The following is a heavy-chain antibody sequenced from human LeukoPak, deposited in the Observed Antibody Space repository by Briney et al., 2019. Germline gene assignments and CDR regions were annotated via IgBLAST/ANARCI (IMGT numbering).Heavy chain of an antibody. CDR2: IYNSGST. J-gene: IGHJ4*02. CDR1: GGSISNYY. CDR3: ARGVVAAAGRTFDF. D-gene: IGHD6-13*01. V-gene: IGHV4-59*01. Sequence: SETLSLTCTVSGGSISNYYWNWIRQPPGKGLEWIGYIYNSGSTSYNPSLKSRVTISLDTSQNQFSLKLSSLTAADTAVYYCARGVVAAAGRTFDFWGQGTLVTVSS.